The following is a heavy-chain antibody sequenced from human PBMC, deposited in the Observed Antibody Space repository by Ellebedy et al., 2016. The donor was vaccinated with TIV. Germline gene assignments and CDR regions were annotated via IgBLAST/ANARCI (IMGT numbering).Heavy chain of an antibody. Sequence: ASVKVSXKASGHTFTTYGIHWVRQAPGQRLEWLGWINTGNGNTKYSQKLQGRVTITADTSATTAYMELSGLMSEDTAVYYCATRVWQDPMDVWGQGTTVTVSS. CDR2: INTGNGNT. CDR1: GHTFTTYG. V-gene: IGHV1-3*04. J-gene: IGHJ6*02. CDR3: ATRVWQDPMDV. D-gene: IGHD2-21*01.